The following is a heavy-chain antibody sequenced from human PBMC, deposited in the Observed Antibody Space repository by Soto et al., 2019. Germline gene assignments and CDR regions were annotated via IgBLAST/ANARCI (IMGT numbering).Heavy chain of an antibody. Sequence: QVRLVESGGGVVQPGTSLRLSCAASGFTFSSYTMHWVRQAPGKGLEWVAVISYDGNNEYYAASVKGRFTLSRDNSKNTLYLQMSSLRAEDMAVYYCARVRDAYDYRGYFDYWGQGTLVSVSS. V-gene: IGHV3-30-3*01. CDR2: ISYDGNNE. J-gene: IGHJ4*02. CDR1: GFTFSSYT. D-gene: IGHD5-12*01. CDR3: ARVRDAYDYRGYFDY.